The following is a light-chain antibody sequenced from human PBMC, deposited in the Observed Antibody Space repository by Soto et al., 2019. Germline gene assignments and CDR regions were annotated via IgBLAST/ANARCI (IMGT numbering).Light chain of an antibody. CDR3: AACEDSVSGHVV. Sequence: QSVLTQPPSASGTPGQRVTISCSGSSSNIGSNYVYCYQQLPGTAPKLLIYRNNQRPSGVPDRFPGSKSGTSASLAISGLRSEDEADDYCAACEDSVSGHVVFGGGTQLTVL. CDR2: RNN. CDR1: SSNIGSNY. J-gene: IGLJ2*01. V-gene: IGLV1-47*01.